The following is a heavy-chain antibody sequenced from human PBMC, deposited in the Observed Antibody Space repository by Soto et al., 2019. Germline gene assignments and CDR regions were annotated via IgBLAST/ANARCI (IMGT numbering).Heavy chain of an antibody. CDR3: ARARAGPYYFDY. V-gene: IGHV1-8*01. Sequence: SVKVSCKASGYTFTSYDINWVRQATGQGLEWMGWMNPNSGNTGYAQKFQGRVTMTRNTSISTAYMELSSLRSEDTAVYYCARARAGPYYFDYWGQGTLVTVSS. CDR2: MNPNSGNT. J-gene: IGHJ4*02. CDR1: GYTFTSYD.